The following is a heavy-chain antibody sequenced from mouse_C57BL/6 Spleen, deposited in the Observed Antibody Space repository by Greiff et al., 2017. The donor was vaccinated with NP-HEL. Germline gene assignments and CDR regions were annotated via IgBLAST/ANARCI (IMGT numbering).Heavy chain of an antibody. Sequence: VQLQQPGAELVKPGASVKLSCKASGYTFTSYWMHWVKQRPGQGLEWIGMIHPNSGSTNYNEKFKSKATLTVDKSSSTAYMQLSSLTSEDSAVYYCARYDGYFHWYFDVWGTGTTVTVSS. CDR1: GYTFTSYW. D-gene: IGHD2-3*01. V-gene: IGHV1-64*01. CDR2: IHPNSGST. J-gene: IGHJ1*03. CDR3: ARYDGYFHWYFDV.